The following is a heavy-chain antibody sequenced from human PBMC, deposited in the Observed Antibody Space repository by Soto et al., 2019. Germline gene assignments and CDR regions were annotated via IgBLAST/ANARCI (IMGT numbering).Heavy chain of an antibody. V-gene: IGHV1-46*01. CDR3: ARERIVVVPAALPGYDY. J-gene: IGHJ4*02. CDR1: GYTFTSYY. D-gene: IGHD2-2*02. CDR2: INPSGGST. Sequence: SVKVSCKASGYTFTSYYMHWVRQAPVQGLEWMGIINPSGGSTSYAQKFQGRVTMTRDTSTSTVYMELSSLRSEDTAVYYCARERIVVVPAALPGYDYWGQGTLVTVSS.